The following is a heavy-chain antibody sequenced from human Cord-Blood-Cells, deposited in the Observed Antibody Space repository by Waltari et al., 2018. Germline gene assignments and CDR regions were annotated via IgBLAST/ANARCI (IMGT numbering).Heavy chain of an antibody. CDR1: GYSISSGYY. CDR3: ARDWAKNSVLVIQGSGWFDP. Sequence: QVQLQESGQGLVKPSETLPLTCAVSGYSISSGYYWGWIRQPPGKGREWIGSLYHSGSTYYNPSLKSRVTISVDTSKNQFSLKLSSVTAADTAVYYCARDWAKNSVLVIQGSGWFDPWGQGTLVTVSS. CDR2: LYHSGST. D-gene: IGHD3-9*01. J-gene: IGHJ5*02. V-gene: IGHV4-38-2*02.